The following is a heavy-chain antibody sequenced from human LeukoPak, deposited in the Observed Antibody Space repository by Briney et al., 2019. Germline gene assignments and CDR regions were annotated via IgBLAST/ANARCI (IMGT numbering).Heavy chain of an antibody. CDR3: ARVADYYYYYMDV. V-gene: IGHV4-59*10. Sequence: SETLSLTCAVYGGSFSGYYWSWIRQPPGKGLEWIGRIYTSGSTNYNPSLKSRVTMSVDTSKNQFSLKLSSVTAADTAVYYCARVADYYYYYMDVWGKGTTVTISS. D-gene: IGHD6-13*01. CDR1: GGSFSGYY. J-gene: IGHJ6*03. CDR2: IYTSGST.